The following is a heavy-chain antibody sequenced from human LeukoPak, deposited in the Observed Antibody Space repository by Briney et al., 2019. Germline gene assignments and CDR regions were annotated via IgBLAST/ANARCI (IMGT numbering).Heavy chain of an antibody. Sequence: GSLRLSCAASGFTVSSNYMSWVRQPPGKGLEWIGEINHSGSTNYNPSLKSRVTISVDTSKNQFSLKLSSVTAADTAVYYCASKRGYSYGSDYWGQGTLVTVSS. V-gene: IGHV4-34*08. CDR3: ASKRGYSYGSDY. D-gene: IGHD5-18*01. J-gene: IGHJ4*02. CDR2: INHSGST. CDR1: GFTVSSNY.